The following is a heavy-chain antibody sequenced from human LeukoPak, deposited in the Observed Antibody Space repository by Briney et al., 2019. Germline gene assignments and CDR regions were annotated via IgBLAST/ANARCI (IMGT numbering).Heavy chain of an antibody. Sequence: SETLSLTCTVSGGSISSYYWSWIRQPAGKGLEWIGRIYTSGSTNYNPSLKSRVTMSVDTSKNQFSLKLSSVTAADTAVYYCTRGQFPQLRKRWDTFDIWGQGTMVTVSS. CDR2: IYTSGST. D-gene: IGHD5-24*01. CDR3: TRGQFPQLRKRWDTFDI. J-gene: IGHJ3*02. CDR1: GGSISSYY. V-gene: IGHV4-4*07.